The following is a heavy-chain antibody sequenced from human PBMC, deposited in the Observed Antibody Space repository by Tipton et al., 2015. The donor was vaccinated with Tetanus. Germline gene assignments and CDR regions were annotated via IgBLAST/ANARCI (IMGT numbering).Heavy chain of an antibody. J-gene: IGHJ4*02. V-gene: IGHV3-7*04. CDR2: IRQDGDEK. Sequence: GSLRLSCEGSGFTFSHHWMSWVRQAPGKGLEWVANIRQDGDEKNYVDSVKGRFTISRDNAKNSLYLQMISLRAEDTAVYSCARGMAEASNCGGDCYSDYWGQGTLVTVSS. D-gene: IGHD2-21*02. CDR1: GFTFSHHW. CDR3: ARGMAEASNCGGDCYSDY.